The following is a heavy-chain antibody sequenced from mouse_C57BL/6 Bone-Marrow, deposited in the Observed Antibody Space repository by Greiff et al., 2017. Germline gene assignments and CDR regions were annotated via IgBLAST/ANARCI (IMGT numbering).Heavy chain of an antibody. Sequence: VKLMESGAELARPGASVKLSCTASGYTFTSYGISWVKQRTGQGLEWIGEIYPRSGNTYYNEKFKGKATLTADKSSSTAYMELRSLTSEDAAVDFGARPYYYASSESFYAMDYWGQGTSVTVSA. D-gene: IGHD1-1*01. V-gene: IGHV1-81*01. CDR3: ARPYYYASSESFYAMDY. CDR2: IYPRSGNT. CDR1: GYTFTSYG. J-gene: IGHJ4*01.